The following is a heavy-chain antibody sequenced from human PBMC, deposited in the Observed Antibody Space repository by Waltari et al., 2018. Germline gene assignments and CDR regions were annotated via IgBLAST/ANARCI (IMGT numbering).Heavy chain of an antibody. V-gene: IGHV4-4*02. CDR3: ARDRGRGLYLDT. CDR2: VLGSGRT. J-gene: IGHJ4*02. Sequence: QLQLQESGPGLVKPSGTLSLTCAASGVSMHYWWSWVRQPPGKGLEWIGQVLGSGRTNYNPSFASRVTISLDTSTHQFALKMTSATAADTALYYCARDRGRGLYLDTWGQGILVTVSP. CDR1: GVSMHYW. D-gene: IGHD2-15*01.